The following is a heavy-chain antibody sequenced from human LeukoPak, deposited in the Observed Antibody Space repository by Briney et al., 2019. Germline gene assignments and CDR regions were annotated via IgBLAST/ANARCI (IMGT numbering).Heavy chain of an antibody. J-gene: IGHJ4*02. V-gene: IGHV3-7*01. CDR2: IREDGSER. CDR3: ARDWGSTGYDLYDS. CDR1: GFIFSNYW. Sequence: PGGSLRLSCAASGFIFSNYWMTWVRQAPGKGLEWVAHIREDGSERHYVDSVKDRFSISRDNAKSSLDLQMDSLRAEDTAVYYCARDWGSTGYDLYDSWGQGTRVTVSS. D-gene: IGHD5-12*01.